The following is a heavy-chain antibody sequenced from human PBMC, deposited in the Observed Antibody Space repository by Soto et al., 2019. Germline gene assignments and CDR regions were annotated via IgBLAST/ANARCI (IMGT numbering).Heavy chain of an antibody. D-gene: IGHD3-9*01. CDR2: IYWNDDK. J-gene: IGHJ4*02. Sequence: SGPTLVNPTQTLTLTCTFSGFSLSTSGVGVGWIRQPPGKALEWLALIYWNDDKRYSPTLKSRLTITKDTSKNQVVLTMTNMDPVDTATYYCAHSGYDILTGYSQLDYWGQGTLVTVSS. CDR1: GFSLSTSGVG. V-gene: IGHV2-5*01. CDR3: AHSGYDILTGYSQLDY.